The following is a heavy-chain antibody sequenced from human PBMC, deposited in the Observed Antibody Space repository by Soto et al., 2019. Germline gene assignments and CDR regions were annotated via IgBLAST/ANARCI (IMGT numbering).Heavy chain of an antibody. V-gene: IGHV3-23*01. CDR3: ANSMVRGYYYYYYGMDV. CDR2: ISGSGGST. Sequence: GGSVRLSCGASGFTFISYAMSWVRQAPGKGLEWVSAISGSGGSTYYADSVKGRFTISRDNSKNTLYLQMNSLRAEDTAVYYCANSMVRGYYYYYYGMDVWGQGTTVTVSS. CDR1: GFTFISYA. D-gene: IGHD3-10*01. J-gene: IGHJ6*02.